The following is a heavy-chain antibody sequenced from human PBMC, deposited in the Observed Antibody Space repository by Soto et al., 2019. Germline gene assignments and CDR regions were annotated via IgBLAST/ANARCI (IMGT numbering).Heavy chain of an antibody. J-gene: IGHJ4*02. CDR2: ISSSSSYI. V-gene: IGHV3-21*01. CDR1: GFTFSSYS. Sequence: EVQLVESGGGLVKPGGSLRLSCAASGFTFSSYSMNWVRQAPGKGLEWVSSISSSSSYIYYADSVKGRFTISRDNAKNSVYLQMNSRRADDTALYSSVPRVPRVTTGYWGQGTLVTVCS. D-gene: IGHD4-17*01. CDR3: VPRVPRVTTGY.